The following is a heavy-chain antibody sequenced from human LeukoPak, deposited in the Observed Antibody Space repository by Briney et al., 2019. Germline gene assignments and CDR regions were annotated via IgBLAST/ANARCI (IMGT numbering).Heavy chain of an antibody. CDR1: GFTFSGHW. J-gene: IGHJ4*02. CDR3: ARDHSSGWYSDYFDY. V-gene: IGHV3-7*01. D-gene: IGHD6-19*01. CDR2: IKQDGSEK. Sequence: GGSLRLSCAASGFTFSGHWMTWVRQSPGKGLEWVANIKQDGSEKYYPDSVKGRFTISRDNSKNTLYLQMNSLRAEDTAVYYCARDHSSGWYSDYFDYWGQGTLVTVSS.